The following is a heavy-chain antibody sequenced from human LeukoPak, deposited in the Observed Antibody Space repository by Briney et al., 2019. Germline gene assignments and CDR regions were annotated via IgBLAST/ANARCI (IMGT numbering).Heavy chain of an antibody. CDR3: AKGKQWELPFDC. CDR1: GFTFSSYA. CDR2: ISGGNSGGRT. J-gene: IGHJ4*02. V-gene: IGHV3-23*01. Sequence: GGSLRLSCAASGFTFSSYAMSWVRQAPGKGLEWVSAISGGNSGGRTYYADSVKGRFTISRDNSKNTLYLQMNSLRVEDTALYYCAKGKQWELPFDCWGQGTLVTVS. D-gene: IGHD1-26*01.